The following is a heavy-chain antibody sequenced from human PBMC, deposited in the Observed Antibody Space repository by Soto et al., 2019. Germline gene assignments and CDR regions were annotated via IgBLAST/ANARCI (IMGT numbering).Heavy chain of an antibody. Sequence: SETLSLTCTVSGGSISSYYWSWIRQPAGNGLEWIGRIYTSGGTNYNPSLKSRVTISVDTSKNQFSLSLSSVTAADTAIYYCAKFKNSYYYGLDVWGPGTAVTVSS. CDR2: IYTSGGT. V-gene: IGHV4-4*07. CDR3: AKFKNSYYYGLDV. CDR1: GGSISSYY. J-gene: IGHJ6*02.